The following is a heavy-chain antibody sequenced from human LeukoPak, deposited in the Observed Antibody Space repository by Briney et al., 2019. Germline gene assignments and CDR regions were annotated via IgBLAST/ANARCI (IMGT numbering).Heavy chain of an antibody. V-gene: IGHV3-23*01. J-gene: IGHJ4*02. Sequence: GGSLRLSCAASGLTFSGYTMSWVRQAPGKGLEWVSAVSGSGDKTYYADSVKGRFTISRDNSKGTLYLQMNSLGAEDTALYYCARDFYDSSGYYYDYWGQGTLVTVSS. CDR3: ARDFYDSSGYYYDY. D-gene: IGHD3-22*01. CDR2: VSGSGDKT. CDR1: GLTFSGYT.